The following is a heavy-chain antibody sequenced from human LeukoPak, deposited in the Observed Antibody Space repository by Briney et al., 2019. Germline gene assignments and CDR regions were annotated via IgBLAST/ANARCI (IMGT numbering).Heavy chain of an antibody. CDR1: GYTFTSYD. D-gene: IGHD3-9*01. V-gene: IGHV1-8*01. Sequence: GASVKVSCKASGYTFTSYDINWVRQATGQGLEWMGGINPNRGNTGYAQKFQGRVTMTRNTSISTAYMELSSLRSEDTAVYYCARMGFHYDILTGYYTAPYDYWGQGTLVTVSS. CDR3: ARMGFHYDILTGYYTAPYDY. J-gene: IGHJ4*02. CDR2: INPNRGNT.